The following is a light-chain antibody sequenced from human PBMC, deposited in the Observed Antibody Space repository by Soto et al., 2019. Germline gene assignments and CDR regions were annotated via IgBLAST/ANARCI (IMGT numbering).Light chain of an antibody. CDR1: TSDVGGYNH. CDR2: DVT. Sequence: QSALTQPASASGSPGQSITISCTGTTSDVGGYNHVSWYQQHPGKAPKLMIYDVTNRPSGVSDRFSGSKSGKTASLTVSGLQGGDGADYHCPSYAGSNLCVFGGRTKVTVL. V-gene: IGLV2-14*03. CDR3: PSYAGSNLCV. J-gene: IGLJ3*02.